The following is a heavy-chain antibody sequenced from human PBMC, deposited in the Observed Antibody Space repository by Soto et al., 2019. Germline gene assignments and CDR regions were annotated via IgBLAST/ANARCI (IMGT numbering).Heavy chain of an antibody. CDR2: INAGNGNT. D-gene: IGHD2-21*02. CDR3: ARSIVVVTAADY. CDR1: GYTFTSYA. V-gene: IGHV1-3*01. Sequence: ASVKVSCKASGYTFTSYAMHWVRQAPGQRLEWMGWINAGNGNTKYSQKFQGRVTITRDTSASTAYMELSSLRSEDTTLYYCARSIVVVTAADYWGQGTLVTVSS. J-gene: IGHJ4*02.